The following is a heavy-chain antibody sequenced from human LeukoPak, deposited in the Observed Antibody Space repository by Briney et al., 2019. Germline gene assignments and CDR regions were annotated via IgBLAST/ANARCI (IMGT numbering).Heavy chain of an antibody. CDR1: GFTFSSYG. J-gene: IGHJ4*02. CDR2: ISYDGSNK. D-gene: IGHD3-22*01. CDR3: AKDSDPHYDSSGYSDY. Sequence: GGSLRLSCAASGFTFSSYGMHWVRQAPGKGLEWVAVISYDGSNKYYADSVKGRFTISRDNSKNTLYLQMNSLRAEDTAVYYCAKDSDPHYDSSGYSDYWGQGTLVTVSS. V-gene: IGHV3-30*18.